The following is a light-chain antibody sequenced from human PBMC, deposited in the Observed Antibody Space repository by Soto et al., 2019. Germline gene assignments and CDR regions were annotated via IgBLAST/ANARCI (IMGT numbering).Light chain of an antibody. V-gene: IGLV2-8*01. CDR1: SSDVGGYNY. J-gene: IGLJ2*01. Sequence: QSALTQPPSASGSPGQSVTISCTGTSSDVGGYNYVSWYQQHPGKAPKLMIYDVSKRPSGVPDHFSGSKSGNTASLTVSGLQDEDEADYYCISYAGSNNWVFGGGTKVTVL. CDR2: DVS. CDR3: ISYAGSNNWV.